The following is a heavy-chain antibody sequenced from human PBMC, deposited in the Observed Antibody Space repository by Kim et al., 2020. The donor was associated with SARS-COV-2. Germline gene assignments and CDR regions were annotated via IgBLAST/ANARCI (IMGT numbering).Heavy chain of an antibody. Sequence: YNQSLKSRVTISVDTSKNQFSLKLSSVTAADTAVYYCARGHFIAATSVDYWGQGTLVTVSS. V-gene: IGHV4-34*01. D-gene: IGHD6-13*01. J-gene: IGHJ4*02. CDR3: ARGHFIAATSVDY.